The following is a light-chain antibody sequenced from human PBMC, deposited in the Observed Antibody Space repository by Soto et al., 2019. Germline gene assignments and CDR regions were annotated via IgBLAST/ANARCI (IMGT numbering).Light chain of an antibody. Sequence: QSVLTQPPSTSGTPGQRVTISCSGSSSNIGSNHVYWYQQFPGMAPKLLMYRSDQRPTGVPDRFAGSTSGTAGSLAISGLRSDDEADYYCSARDDSLSGVVFGGGTKLTVL. J-gene: IGLJ2*01. V-gene: IGLV1-47*01. CDR3: SARDDSLSGVV. CDR1: SSNIGSNH. CDR2: RSD.